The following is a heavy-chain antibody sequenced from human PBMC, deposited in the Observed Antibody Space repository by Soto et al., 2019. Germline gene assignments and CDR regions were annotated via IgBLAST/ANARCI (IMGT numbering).Heavy chain of an antibody. J-gene: IGHJ4*02. V-gene: IGHV3-48*01. CDR3: SRDREYCSGDNCYETGSDY. D-gene: IGHD2-15*01. Sequence: EVQLVESGGGLVKPGGSLRLSCAASGFSFKSYSMNWVRQAPGKGLEWVSDISRSSSTINYADSVKGRFTISRDNAKNSLYLQMNILRAEDTAVYYCSRDREYCSGDNCYETGSDYWGQGTLVTVSS. CDR1: GFSFKSYS. CDR2: ISRSSSTI.